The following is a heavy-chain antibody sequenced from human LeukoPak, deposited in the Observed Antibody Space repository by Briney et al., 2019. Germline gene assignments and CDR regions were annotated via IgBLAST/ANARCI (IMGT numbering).Heavy chain of an antibody. V-gene: IGHV3-21*01. CDR2: ISSSSSYI. J-gene: IGHJ4*02. CDR3: ARGSLLWFGELSPFDY. D-gene: IGHD3-10*01. CDR1: GFTFSSYS. Sequence: GGSLRLSCAASGFTFSSYSMNWVRQAPGKGLEWVSSISSSSSYIYYADSVKGRFTISRDNAKNSLYLQMNSLRAEDTAVYYCARGSLLWFGELSPFDYWGQGTLVTVSS.